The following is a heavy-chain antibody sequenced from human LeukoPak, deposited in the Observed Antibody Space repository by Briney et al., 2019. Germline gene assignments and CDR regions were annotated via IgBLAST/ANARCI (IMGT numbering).Heavy chain of an antibody. CDR3: ASTGYCIGGSCYSNYFDH. D-gene: IGHD2-15*01. V-gene: IGHV4-59*08. CDR1: GGSISSYY. Sequence: SETLSLTCTVSGGSISSYYWSWIRQPPGKGLEWIGYIYYSGSTNYNPSLKSRVTISVDTSKNQFSLKLSSVTAADTAVYYCASTGYCIGGSCYSNYFDHWGQGTLVTVSS. CDR2: IYYSGST. J-gene: IGHJ4*02.